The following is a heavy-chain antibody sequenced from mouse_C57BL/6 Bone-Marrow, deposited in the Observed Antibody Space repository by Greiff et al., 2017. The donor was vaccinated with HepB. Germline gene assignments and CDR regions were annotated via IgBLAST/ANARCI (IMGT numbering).Heavy chain of an antibody. CDR1: GYTFTSYW. CDR3: ASYDYEGRWFAY. J-gene: IGHJ3*01. V-gene: IGHV1-55*01. CDR2: IYPGSGST. Sequence: VQLQQPGAELVKPGASVKMSCKASGYTFTSYWITWVKQRPGRGLEWIGDIYPGSGSTNYNEKFKSKATLTVDTSSSTAYMQLSSLPSEDSAVYYCASYDYEGRWFAYWGQGTLVTVSA. D-gene: IGHD2-4*01.